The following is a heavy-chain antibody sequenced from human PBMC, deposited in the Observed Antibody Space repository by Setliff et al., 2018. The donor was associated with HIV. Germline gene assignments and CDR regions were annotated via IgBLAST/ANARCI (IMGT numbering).Heavy chain of an antibody. D-gene: IGHD3-16*01. CDR1: GFTFSAYA. Sequence: PGGSLRLSCAASGFTFSAYAMTWVRRAPGKGLAWVSATTSNGRTTDYAESVRGRLTLSRDNSRNTLYLHMTSLRAEDTAIYYFAKAWGSGCPSFESALMFDVWGQGTLVTVSS. CDR2: TTSNGRTT. CDR3: AKAWGSGCPSFESALMFDV. V-gene: IGHV3-23*01. J-gene: IGHJ4*02.